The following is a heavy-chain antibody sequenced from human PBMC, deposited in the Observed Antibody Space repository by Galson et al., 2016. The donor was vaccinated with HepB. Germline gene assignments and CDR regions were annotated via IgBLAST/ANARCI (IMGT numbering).Heavy chain of an antibody. CDR3: ATYSYESSAYYPNVFHI. D-gene: IGHD3-22*01. J-gene: IGHJ3*02. Sequence: ETLSLTCAVSGGSFSGYYWTWIRQPPGQGLEWIGSISYGGSTYYNPSLNSPVTISVDTSKNQFSLRMKSVTAADTAVYYCATYSYESSAYYPNVFHIWGQGTTVIVSS. CDR2: ISYGGST. CDR1: GGSFSGYY. V-gene: IGHV4-39*01.